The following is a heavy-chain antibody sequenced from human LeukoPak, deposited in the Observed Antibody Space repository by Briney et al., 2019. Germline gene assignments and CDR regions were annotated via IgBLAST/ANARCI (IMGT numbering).Heavy chain of an antibody. CDR1: TVSSNGYC. Sequence: PSETLSCTCAGYTVSSNGYCWSWIRQPPGKGLEWSGEINHSGSTNYNPSHKSRVTMSIDTSKNQVSLKLSSVTAADTAVYYCARGPGSGSYFAWFDPWGQGTQVSVSS. V-gene: IGHV4-34*01. CDR2: INHSGST. J-gene: IGHJ5*02. CDR3: ARGPGSGSYFAWFDP. D-gene: IGHD3-10*01.